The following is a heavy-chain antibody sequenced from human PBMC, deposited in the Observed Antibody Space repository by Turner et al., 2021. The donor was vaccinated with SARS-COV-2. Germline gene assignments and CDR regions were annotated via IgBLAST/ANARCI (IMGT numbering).Heavy chain of an antibody. CDR3: TRDVTFCSSASCPFDY. J-gene: IGHJ4*02. CDR1: GYTFTNYY. CDR2: INPSGGST. D-gene: IGHD2-2*01. Sequence: QAQPVQSGAEVEKPGASVKVSCKASGYTFTNYYLHWVRQAPGQGLGWMGIINPSGGSTTYAQKFQGRVTMTRDTSTSTFYMELSSLRSEDTAVYYCTRDVTFCSSASCPFDYWGQGTLVTVSS. V-gene: IGHV1-46*03.